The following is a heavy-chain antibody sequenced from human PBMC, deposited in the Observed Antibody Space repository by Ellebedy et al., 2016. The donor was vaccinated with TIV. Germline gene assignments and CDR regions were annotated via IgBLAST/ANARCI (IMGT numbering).Heavy chain of an antibody. V-gene: IGHV4-59*01. CDR1: GGSISSYY. CDR3: ARGTATSSWYFGN. J-gene: IGHJ4*02. D-gene: IGHD6-13*01. Sequence: MPSETLSLTCTVSGGSISSYYWSWIRQPPGKGLEWIGYIHYSGSTNYNPSLRSRVTMSVDTSKTQFSLKLSSVTAADTAVYHCARGTATSSWYFGNWGQGTLVTVSS. CDR2: IHYSGST.